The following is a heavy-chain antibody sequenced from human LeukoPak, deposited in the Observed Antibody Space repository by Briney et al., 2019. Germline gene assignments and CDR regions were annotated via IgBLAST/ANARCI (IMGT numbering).Heavy chain of an antibody. D-gene: IGHD1-26*01. Sequence: GGSLRLSCAASGFTFSSYWMSWVRQAPGKGLEGVANIKQDGSEKYYVDSVKGRFTISRDNAKNSLYLQMNSLRAEDTAAYYCARRGPAFNMDVWGKGTTVTVSS. J-gene: IGHJ6*03. V-gene: IGHV3-7*01. CDR1: GFTFSSYW. CDR2: IKQDGSEK. CDR3: ARRGPAFNMDV.